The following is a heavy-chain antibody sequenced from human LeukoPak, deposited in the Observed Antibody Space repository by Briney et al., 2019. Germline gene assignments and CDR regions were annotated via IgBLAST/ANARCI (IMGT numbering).Heavy chain of an antibody. Sequence: ASVKVSCKASGYTFTSYGISWVRQAPGQGLEWMGWISAYNGNTNYAQKLQGRVTMTTDTSTSTAYMELRSLRSDDTAVYYCAREYCSSTSCYDAFDIWGQGTMVTVSS. CDR1: GYTFTSYG. D-gene: IGHD2-2*01. CDR3: AREYCSSTSCYDAFDI. J-gene: IGHJ3*02. V-gene: IGHV1-18*01. CDR2: ISAYNGNT.